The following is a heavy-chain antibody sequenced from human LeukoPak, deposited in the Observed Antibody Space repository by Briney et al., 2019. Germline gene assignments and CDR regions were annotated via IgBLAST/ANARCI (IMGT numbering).Heavy chain of an antibody. CDR3: ARVVPQANWFGELLFNKSPHDY. V-gene: IGHV1-3*01. Sequence: ASVKVSCKASGYTFTSYAMHWVRQAPGQRLEWMGWINAGNGNTKYSQKFQGRVTITRDTSASTAYMELSSLRSEDTAVYYCARVVPQANWFGELLFNKSPHDYWGQGTLVTVSS. CDR1: GYTFTSYA. CDR2: INAGNGNT. D-gene: IGHD3-10*01. J-gene: IGHJ4*02.